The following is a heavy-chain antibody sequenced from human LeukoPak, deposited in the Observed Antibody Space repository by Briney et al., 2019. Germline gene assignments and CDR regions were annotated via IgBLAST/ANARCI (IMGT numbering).Heavy chain of an antibody. CDR3: ARHPLTMPFDF. J-gene: IGHJ4*02. Sequence: PGGSLRLSCAASGFTFSSYSMNWVRQAPGKGLEWVSSISSSSSYIYYADSVKGRFTISRDNAKNSLYLLMNSLRAEDTAVYYCARHPLTMPFDFWGRGTLVSVSS. CDR2: ISSSSSYI. CDR1: GFTFSSYS. D-gene: IGHD2-2*01. V-gene: IGHV3-21*01.